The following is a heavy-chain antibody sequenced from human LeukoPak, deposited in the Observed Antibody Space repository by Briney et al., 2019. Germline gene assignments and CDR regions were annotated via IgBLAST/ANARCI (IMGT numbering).Heavy chain of an antibody. CDR2: VGSSNTYT. J-gene: IGHJ3*02. V-gene: IGHV3-11*06. D-gene: IGHD1-1*01. Sequence: KPGGSLRLSCAVSRFTFSDYYMSWIRQAPGKGLEWVSYVGSSNTYTNYADSVKGRFTISRDNAKNSLYLQMNNLRAEDTAVYYCARGGYPYAFDIWGQGTMVTVSS. CDR1: RFTFSDYY. CDR3: ARGGYPYAFDI.